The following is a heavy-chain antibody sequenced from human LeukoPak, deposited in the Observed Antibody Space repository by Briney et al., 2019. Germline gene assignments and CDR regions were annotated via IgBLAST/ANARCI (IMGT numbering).Heavy chain of an antibody. J-gene: IGHJ3*02. CDR1: GYSISSGYY. CDR3: ARVEVRGVIIPRVGAFDI. Sequence: SETLSLTCTVSGYSISSGYYWGWIRQPPGKGLEWIGSIYHSGSTYYNPSLKSRVTISVDTSKNQSSLKLSSVTAADTAVYYCARVEVRGVIIPRVGAFDIWGQGTMVTVSS. D-gene: IGHD3-10*01. CDR2: IYHSGST. V-gene: IGHV4-38-2*02.